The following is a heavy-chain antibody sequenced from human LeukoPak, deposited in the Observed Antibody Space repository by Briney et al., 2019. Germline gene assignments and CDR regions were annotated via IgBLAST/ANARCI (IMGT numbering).Heavy chain of an antibody. CDR3: ARDARGFFARGAFDY. J-gene: IGHJ4*02. CDR1: GFTSTSHT. D-gene: IGHD3-3*01. Sequence: GGSLRLSCAASGFTSTSHTMSWVRQAPGKGLDWVSVISGIGASTYYADSVKGRFTISRDNSKNTLYLQMNSLRAEDTAVYYCARDARGFFARGAFDYWGQGTLVTVSS. V-gene: IGHV3-23*01. CDR2: ISGIGAST.